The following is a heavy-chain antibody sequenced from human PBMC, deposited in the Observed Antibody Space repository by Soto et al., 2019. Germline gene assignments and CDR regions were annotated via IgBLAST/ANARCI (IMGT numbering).Heavy chain of an antibody. CDR2: ISYDGSNK. D-gene: IGHD2-2*01. V-gene: IGHV3-30-3*01. Sequence: QAGGSLRLSCAASGFTFSSYAMHWVRQAPGKGLEWVAVISYDGSNKYYADSVKGRFTISRDNSKNTLYLQMNSLRAEDTAVYYCARDLAGGPAAISGWFDPWGQGTLVTVSS. CDR1: GFTFSSYA. CDR3: ARDLAGGPAAISGWFDP. J-gene: IGHJ5*02.